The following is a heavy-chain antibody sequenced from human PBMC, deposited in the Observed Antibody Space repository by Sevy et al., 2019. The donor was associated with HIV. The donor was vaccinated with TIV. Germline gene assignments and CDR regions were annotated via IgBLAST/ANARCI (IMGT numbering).Heavy chain of an antibody. CDR1: GFTVSSNY. CDR3: ARGPLTYYYDSSGYYYAYYFDY. Sequence: GGSLRLSCAASGFTVSSNYMSWVRQAPGKGLEWVSSISSSSSYIYYADSVKGRFTISRDNAKNSLYLQMNSLRAEDTAVYYCARGPLTYYYDSSGYYYAYYFDYWGQGTLVTVSS. J-gene: IGHJ4*02. V-gene: IGHV3-21*01. CDR2: ISSSSSYI. D-gene: IGHD3-22*01.